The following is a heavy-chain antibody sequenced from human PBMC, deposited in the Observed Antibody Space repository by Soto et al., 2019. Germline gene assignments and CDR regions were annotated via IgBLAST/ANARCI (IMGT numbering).Heavy chain of an antibody. CDR3: AREYDRIAVAGGVHYGTSQH. Sequence: ASVKVCCKASGYTFTSYYMHWVRQAPGQGLEWMGWINPNSGGTNYAQKFQGRVTMTRDTSISTAYMELSRLRSDDTAVYYCAREYDRIAVAGGVHYGTSQHWGQGTLVTVSS. CDR1: GYTFTSYY. CDR2: INPNSGGT. J-gene: IGHJ1*01. D-gene: IGHD6-19*01. V-gene: IGHV1-2*02.